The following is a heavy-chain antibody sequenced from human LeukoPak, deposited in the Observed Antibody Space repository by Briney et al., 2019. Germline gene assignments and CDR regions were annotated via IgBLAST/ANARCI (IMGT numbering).Heavy chain of an antibody. J-gene: IGHJ6*03. Sequence: SETLSLTCTVSGGSMSSSSYYWGWIRQPPGKGLEWIGSIYYSGSTYYNPSLKSRVTISVDTSKNQFSLKLSSVTAADTAVYYCASISSYYYYYYMDVWGKGTTVTVSS. D-gene: IGHD6-6*01. CDR1: GGSMSSSSYY. V-gene: IGHV4-39*01. CDR2: IYYSGST. CDR3: ASISSYYYYYYMDV.